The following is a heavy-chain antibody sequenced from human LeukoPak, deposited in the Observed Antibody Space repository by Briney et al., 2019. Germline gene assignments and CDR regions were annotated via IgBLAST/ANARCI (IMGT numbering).Heavy chain of an antibody. CDR1: GFPFSSYA. CDR2: ISGSGGST. CDR3: AKASMIVVVITVLDY. Sequence: GGSLRLSCAASGFPFSSYAMSWVRQAPGKGLEWVSAISGSGGSTYYADSVKGRFTISRDNSKNTLYLQMNSLRAEDTAVYYCAKASMIVVVITVLDYWGQGTLVTVSS. J-gene: IGHJ4*02. V-gene: IGHV3-23*01. D-gene: IGHD3-22*01.